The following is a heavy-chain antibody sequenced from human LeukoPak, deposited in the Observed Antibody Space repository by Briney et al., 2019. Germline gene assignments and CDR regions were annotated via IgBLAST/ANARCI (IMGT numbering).Heavy chain of an antibody. Sequence: TPSETLSLTCTVSGGSISSSSYYWGWIRQPPGKGLEWIGSIYYSGSTYYNPSLKSRVTISVDTSKNQSSLKLSSVTAADTAVYYCATKLYLDDYPYYFDYWGQGTLVTVSS. V-gene: IGHV4-39*01. CDR2: IYYSGST. CDR1: GGSISSSSYY. CDR3: ATKLYLDDYPYYFDY. D-gene: IGHD5-24*01. J-gene: IGHJ4*02.